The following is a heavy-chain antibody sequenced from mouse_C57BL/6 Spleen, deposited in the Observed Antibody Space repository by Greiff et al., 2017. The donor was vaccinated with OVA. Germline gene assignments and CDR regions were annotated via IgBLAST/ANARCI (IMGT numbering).Heavy chain of an antibody. D-gene: IGHD1-1*01. CDR1: GYTFTSYG. J-gene: IGHJ3*01. Sequence: VQLQQSGAELARPGASVKLSCKASGYTFTSYGISWVKQRTGQGLEWIGEIYPRSGNTYYNEKFKGKATLTADKSSSTAYMELRSLTSEDSAVYFCARLSSSGFAYWGQGTLATVSA. CDR3: ARLSSSGFAY. CDR2: IYPRSGNT. V-gene: IGHV1-81*01.